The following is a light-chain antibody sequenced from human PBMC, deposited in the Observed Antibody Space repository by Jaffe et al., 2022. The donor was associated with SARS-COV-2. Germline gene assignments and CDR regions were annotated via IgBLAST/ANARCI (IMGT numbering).Light chain of an antibody. CDR1: RNDVGNSNF. CDR2: GVS. Sequence: QSALTQPASVSGSPGQSITVSCTGSRNDVGNSNFVSWHQHHPGKAPKLLIYGVSNRPSGVPDRFSGSKSGNTASLTISGLQAEDEADYYCTSYTIAATWVFGGGTKVTVL. J-gene: IGLJ2*01. CDR3: TSYTIAATWV. V-gene: IGLV2-14*01.